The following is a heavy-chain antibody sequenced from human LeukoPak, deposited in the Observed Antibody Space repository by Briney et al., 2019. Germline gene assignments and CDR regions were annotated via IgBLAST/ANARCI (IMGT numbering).Heavy chain of an antibody. V-gene: IGHV1-69*01. CDR2: IIPIFGTA. Sequence: GSSVKVSCKASGGTFSSYAISWVRQAPGQGLEWMGGIIPIFGTANYAQKFQGRVTITADESTSTAYMELSSLRSEDTAVYYCARTLRVGATQPFDYWGQGTLVTVSS. CDR3: ARTLRVGATQPFDY. J-gene: IGHJ4*02. D-gene: IGHD1-26*01. CDR1: GGTFSSYA.